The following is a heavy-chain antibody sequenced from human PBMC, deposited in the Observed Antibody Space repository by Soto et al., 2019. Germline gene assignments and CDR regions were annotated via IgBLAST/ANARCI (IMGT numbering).Heavy chain of an antibody. J-gene: IGHJ6*03. Sequence: PGRSLRLSCAASGFTVSSIYMSWVRQAPGKGLEWVSVIYSGGSTYYADSVKGRFTISRHNSKNTLYLQMNSLRAEDTAVYYCARGSSIGRSLYYYYYMDVWGKGTTVTVSS. CDR1: GFTVSSIY. D-gene: IGHD6-6*01. CDR3: ARGSSIGRSLYYYYYMDV. V-gene: IGHV3-53*04. CDR2: IYSGGST.